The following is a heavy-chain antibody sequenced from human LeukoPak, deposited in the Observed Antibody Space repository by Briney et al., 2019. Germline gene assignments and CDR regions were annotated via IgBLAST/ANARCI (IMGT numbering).Heavy chain of an antibody. CDR3: ARALISCGGDCYSHHFDY. CDR1: GGTFIKYA. CDR2: RIHILGIA. J-gene: IGHJ4*02. Sequence: AVTVSYKGCGGTFIKYAISGVGQAAGKGGEGMGRRIHILGIANHAQKFQGRVTITADKSTSTAYMELSSLRSEDTAVYYCARALISCGGDCYSHHFDYWGQGTLVTVPS. V-gene: IGHV1-69*04. D-gene: IGHD2-21*02.